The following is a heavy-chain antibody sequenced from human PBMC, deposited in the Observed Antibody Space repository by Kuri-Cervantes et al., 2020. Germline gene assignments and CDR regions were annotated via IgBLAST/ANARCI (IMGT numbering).Heavy chain of an antibody. D-gene: IGHD6-19*01. CDR2: ISSSSSTI. Sequence: GGSLRLSCAASGFTFSSYSMNWVRQAPGKGLEWVSYISSSSSTIYYADSVKGRFTISRDNAKNSLYLQMNSLRAEDTAVYYCARDWVAVAGTGWFDPWGQGTLVTDSS. J-gene: IGHJ5*02. CDR3: ARDWVAVAGTGWFDP. V-gene: IGHV3-48*01. CDR1: GFTFSSYS.